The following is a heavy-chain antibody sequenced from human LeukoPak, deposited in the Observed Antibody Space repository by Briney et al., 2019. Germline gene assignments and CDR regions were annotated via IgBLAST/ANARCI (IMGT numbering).Heavy chain of an antibody. CDR1: GGTFSSYA. D-gene: IGHD7-27*01. V-gene: IGHV1-69*05. J-gene: IGHJ6*03. CDR3: ARDFTRPNWGDHYYYYMDV. CDR2: IIPIFGTA. Sequence: GASVKVSCKASGGTFSSYAISWVRQAPGQGLEWMGGIIPIFGTANYAQKFQGRVTITTDESTSTAYMELSSLRSEDTAVYYCARDFTRPNWGDHYYYYMDVWGKGTTVTVSS.